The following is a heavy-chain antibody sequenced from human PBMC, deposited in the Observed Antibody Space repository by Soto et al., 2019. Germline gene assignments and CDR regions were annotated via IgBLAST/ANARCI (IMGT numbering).Heavy chain of an antibody. D-gene: IGHD6-13*01. CDR1: GYTFTSYG. Sequence: QVQLVQSGAEVKKPGASGKVSCKASGYTFTSYGISWVRQAPGQGREWMGWISAYNGNTNYAQKLQGRVTMTTDTYTSTAYMELRSLRSDDTAVYYCARDGSSWWSPIFFDYWGQGTLVTVSS. CDR3: ARDGSSWWSPIFFDY. CDR2: ISAYNGNT. V-gene: IGHV1-18*01. J-gene: IGHJ4*02.